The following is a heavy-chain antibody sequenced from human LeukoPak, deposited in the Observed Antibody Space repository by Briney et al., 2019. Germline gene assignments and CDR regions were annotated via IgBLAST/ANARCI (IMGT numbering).Heavy chain of an antibody. V-gene: IGHV4-39*07. CDR1: GASMRSSNFY. Sequence: SETLSLTCTVSGASMRSSNFYWGWLRQSPGKGLEWIGNINYSGLTYFNPSVKSRVTLSVDVSKNRFSLNLTSVPPADTALYFCARTHFDSLGWFDPWGQGIQVIVSS. CDR2: INYSGLT. CDR3: ARTHFDSLGWFDP. J-gene: IGHJ5*02. D-gene: IGHD3-9*01.